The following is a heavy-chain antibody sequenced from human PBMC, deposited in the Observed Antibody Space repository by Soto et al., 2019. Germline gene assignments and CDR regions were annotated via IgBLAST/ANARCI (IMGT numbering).Heavy chain of an antibody. Sequence: QVQLQQWGAGLLKPSETLCLSCAVYGGSFSGYYWSWIRQPPGKGLEWIGEINHSGSTNYNPSLKSRVTISVDTSKNQFSLKLSSVTVADTAVYYCARGALRGYFQHWGQGTLVTVSS. CDR2: INHSGST. CDR3: ARGALRGYFQH. D-gene: IGHD2-21*02. CDR1: GGSFSGYY. J-gene: IGHJ1*01. V-gene: IGHV4-34*01.